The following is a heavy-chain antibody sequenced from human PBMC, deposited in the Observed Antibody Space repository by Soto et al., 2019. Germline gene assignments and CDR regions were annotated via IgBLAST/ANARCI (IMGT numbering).Heavy chain of an antibody. V-gene: IGHV4-31*03. CDR2: IYYRGST. D-gene: IGHD6-19*01. J-gene: IGHJ6*02. Sequence: QVQLQESGPGLVEPSQTLSLICSVSGDSISSGGHYWSWIRQHPGKGLEWIGYIYYRGSTDYNPSLKSRVIISVDTSKNQFSLTLSSVTAADTAVYYCARGTGVAVPGIALMSYGMDVWGQGTTVIVSS. CDR3: ARGTGVAVPGIALMSYGMDV. CDR1: GDSISSGGHY.